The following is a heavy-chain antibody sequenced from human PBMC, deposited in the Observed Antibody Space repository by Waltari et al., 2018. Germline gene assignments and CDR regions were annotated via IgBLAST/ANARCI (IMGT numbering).Heavy chain of an antibody. CDR2: ISLVGCNL. Sequence: QVQLVESGGGVVQPGRSLRLCCSASGFTFSSYAMHWVRRAPGKVLVWVAVISLVGCNLYFAVLLKGRFIISRDNSRNLLYRQMSRLTAVDTVGYFCARGRTGSYGAFDIWGQGTMVTVSS. CDR1: GFTFSSYA. V-gene: IGHV3-30-3*01. D-gene: IGHD2-2*01. CDR3: ARGRTGSYGAFDI. J-gene: IGHJ3*02.